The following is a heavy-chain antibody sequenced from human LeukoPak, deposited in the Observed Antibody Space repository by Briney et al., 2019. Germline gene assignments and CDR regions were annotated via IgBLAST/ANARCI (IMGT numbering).Heavy chain of an antibody. J-gene: IGHJ1*01. Sequence: ASVKVSCKASGYTFISYGISWVRQAPGQGLEWMGWISAYNGNTNYAQKLQGRATMTRDTSTSTAYMELRSLRSDDTAVYYCARDIRPYYDFWSGYEYFQHWGQGTLVTVSS. CDR2: ISAYNGNT. CDR1: GYTFISYG. V-gene: IGHV1-18*01. CDR3: ARDIRPYYDFWSGYEYFQH. D-gene: IGHD3-3*01.